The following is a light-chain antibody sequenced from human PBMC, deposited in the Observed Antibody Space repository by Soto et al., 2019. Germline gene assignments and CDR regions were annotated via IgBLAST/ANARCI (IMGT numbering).Light chain of an antibody. J-gene: IGKJ1*01. CDR2: GAS. Sequence: IVMTQSPATLSVSPGERVTLSCRASQSVRNNLVWYQQRPGQAPRLLIYGASSRATGIPARFRGSGSGTEFTLTISSLQSEDFAVYYCQQYNNWPPWTFGQGTKVEIK. CDR1: QSVRNN. V-gene: IGKV3-15*01. CDR3: QQYNNWPPWT.